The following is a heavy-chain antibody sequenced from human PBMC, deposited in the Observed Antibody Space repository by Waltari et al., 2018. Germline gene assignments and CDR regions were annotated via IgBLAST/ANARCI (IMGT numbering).Heavy chain of an antibody. CDR1: GYTFTSYG. J-gene: IGHJ1*01. CDR2: ISAYNGNT. Sequence: QVQLVQSGAEVKKPGASVKVSCKASGYTFTSYGISWVRQAPGQGLAWMGWISAYNGNTNYAQKLQGRVTMTTDTSTSTAYMELRSLRSDDTAVYYCARSQRGYCTNGVCSAEYFQHWGQGTLVTVSS. D-gene: IGHD2-8*01. CDR3: ARSQRGYCTNGVCSAEYFQH. V-gene: IGHV1-18*01.